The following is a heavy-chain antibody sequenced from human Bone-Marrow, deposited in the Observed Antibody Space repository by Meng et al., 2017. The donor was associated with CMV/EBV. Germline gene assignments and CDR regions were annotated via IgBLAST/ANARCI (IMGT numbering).Heavy chain of an antibody. D-gene: IGHD6-6*01. Sequence: GESLKISCAASGFTFSSYGMHWVRQAPGKGLEWVAFIRYDGSNEYYADSVKGRFTISRDNSKNTLYLQMNSLRAEDTAVYYCAKDRTARPSYYFDYWGQGTLVTVSS. CDR2: IRYDGSNE. CDR1: GFTFSSYG. CDR3: AKDRTARPSYYFDY. V-gene: IGHV3-30*02. J-gene: IGHJ4*02.